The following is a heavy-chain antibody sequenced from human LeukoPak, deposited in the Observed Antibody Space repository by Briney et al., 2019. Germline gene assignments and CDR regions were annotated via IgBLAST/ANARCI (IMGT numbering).Heavy chain of an antibody. D-gene: IGHD6-19*01. CDR2: ISYDGSNK. Sequence: PGGSLRLSCAASGFTFSLFGMHWVRQAPGKGLEWVALISYDGSNKWYADSVEGRFTTSRDNSKNTLYLQMSSLRAGDTAVYYCAKDEPGISATRPDYWGQGTLVSVSS. CDR1: GFTFSLFG. J-gene: IGHJ4*02. V-gene: IGHV3-30*18. CDR3: AKDEPGISATRPDY.